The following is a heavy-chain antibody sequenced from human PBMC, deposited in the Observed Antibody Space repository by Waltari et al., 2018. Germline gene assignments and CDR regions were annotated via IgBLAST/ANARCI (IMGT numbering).Heavy chain of an antibody. D-gene: IGHD3-10*01. CDR2: INSDGSTT. CDR1: GFTFSSYW. CDR3: ARAQLTMARNLDL. V-gene: IGHV3-74*01. Sequence: EVQLVESGGGLVQPGGSLGLSCVTSGFTFSSYWIHWVRQVPGKGLVWVSRINSDGSTTSYADSVKGRFTISRDNAKNTLYLQMNSLRADDTSVYYCARAQLTMARNLDLWGRGTLVTVSS. J-gene: IGHJ2*01.